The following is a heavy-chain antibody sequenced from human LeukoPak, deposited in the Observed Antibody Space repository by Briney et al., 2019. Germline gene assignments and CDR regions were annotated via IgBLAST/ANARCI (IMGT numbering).Heavy chain of an antibody. CDR3: ARGGSYDILTGYLNWFDP. Sequence: GSLRLSCAASGFTVSNKYMTWVRQAPGKGLEWVSLIYSDGRTYYADSVKGRFTISRDNAKNTLYLQMNSLRAEDTAVYYCARGGSYDILTGYLNWFDPWGQGTLVTVSS. CDR2: IYSDGRT. V-gene: IGHV3-53*01. CDR1: GFTVSNKY. D-gene: IGHD3-9*01. J-gene: IGHJ5*02.